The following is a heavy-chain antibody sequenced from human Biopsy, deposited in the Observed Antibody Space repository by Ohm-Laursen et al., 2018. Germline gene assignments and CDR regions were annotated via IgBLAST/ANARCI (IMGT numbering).Heavy chain of an antibody. CDR1: GGSSTGHY. V-gene: IGHV4-59*11. CDR3: ARGSNDFGGLYFPR. Sequence: TLSLTCTVSGGSSTGHYWSWIRQPPGKGLEWIGHISYTGYTSYNASLKSRVTISADTSRNHFSLRLSSLTAADTAVYYCARGSNDFGGLYFPRWGQGTLLTVSS. CDR2: ISYTGYT. J-gene: IGHJ4*02. D-gene: IGHD4-23*01.